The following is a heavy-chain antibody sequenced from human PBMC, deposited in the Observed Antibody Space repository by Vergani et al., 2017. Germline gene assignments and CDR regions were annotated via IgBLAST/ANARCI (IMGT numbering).Heavy chain of an antibody. CDR2: IDRNYGVK. CDR1: GFTFQALA. V-gene: IGHV3-9*01. D-gene: IGHD3-16*01. J-gene: IGHJ2*01. Sequence: VEAGGALVLPGGSLRLSCTASGFTFQALAFPWVRQVSGRGLEWVSGIDRNYGVKNGNSFEGRFSISRDNAKKAVFLQMNNLRHEDTALYFCVKDNDYDADGPFDLWGRGTLVTVSS. CDR3: VKDNDYDADGPFDL.